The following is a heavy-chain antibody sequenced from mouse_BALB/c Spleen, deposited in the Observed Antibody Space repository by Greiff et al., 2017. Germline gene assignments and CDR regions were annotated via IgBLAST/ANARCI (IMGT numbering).Heavy chain of an antibody. CDR1: GFTFSDYY. D-gene: IGHD2-1*01. CDR2: ISDGGSYT. V-gene: IGHV5-4*02. CDR3: ARDYGNEFAY. Sequence: EVKLVESGGGLVKPGGSLKLSCAASGFTFSDYYMYWVRQTPEKRLEWVATISDGGSYTYYPDSVKGRFTISRDNAKNNLYLQMSSLKSEDTAMYYCARDYGNEFAYWGQGTLVTVSA. J-gene: IGHJ3*01.